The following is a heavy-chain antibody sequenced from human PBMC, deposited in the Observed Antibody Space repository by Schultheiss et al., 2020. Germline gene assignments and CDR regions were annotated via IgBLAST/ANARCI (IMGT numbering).Heavy chain of an antibody. J-gene: IGHJ6*03. Sequence: GGSLRLSCAASGFTFSSYSMNWVRQAPGKGLEWVSSISSSSSYIYYADSVKGRFTISRDNAKNSLYLQMNSLRAEDTAVYYCARGWTGTYYYYMDVWGKGTTVNGSS. D-gene: IGHD1-1*01. CDR2: ISSSSSYI. CDR3: ARGWTGTYYYYMDV. V-gene: IGHV3-21*01. CDR1: GFTFSSYS.